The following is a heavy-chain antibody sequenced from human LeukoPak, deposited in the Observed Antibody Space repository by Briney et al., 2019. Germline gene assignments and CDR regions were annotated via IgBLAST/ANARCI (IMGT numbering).Heavy chain of an antibody. V-gene: IGHV3-23*01. Sequence: PGGSLRLSCAASGFTFSSYAMSWVRQAPGKGLEWVSAISGSGGSTYYADSVKGRFTISRDNSKNTLYLQMNSLRAEDTAVYYCAKGFYDSSGYFSLFDYWGQGTLATVSS. CDR2: ISGSGGST. CDR3: AKGFYDSSGYFSLFDY. CDR1: GFTFSSYA. J-gene: IGHJ4*02. D-gene: IGHD3-22*01.